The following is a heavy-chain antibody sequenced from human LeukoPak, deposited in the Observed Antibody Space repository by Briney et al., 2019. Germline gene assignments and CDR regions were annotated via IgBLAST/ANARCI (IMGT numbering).Heavy chain of an antibody. D-gene: IGHD3-10*01. CDR2: INPNSGGT. Sequence: ASVKVSCTASGYTFTGYYMHWVRQAPGQGLEWMGWINPNSGGTNYAQKFQGRVTITRDTSISTAYMELSRLRSDDTAVYYCARPYYYGSGSYYNGWFDPWGQGTLVTVSS. J-gene: IGHJ5*02. V-gene: IGHV1-2*02. CDR1: GYTFTGYY. CDR3: ARPYYYGSGSYYNGWFDP.